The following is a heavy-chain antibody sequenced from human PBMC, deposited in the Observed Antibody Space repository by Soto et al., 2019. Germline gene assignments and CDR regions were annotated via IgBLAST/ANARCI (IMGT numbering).Heavy chain of an antibody. V-gene: IGHV2-5*02. Sequence: QITLKESGPTLVKPTQTLTLTCTVSGFSLSTSGVGVGWIRQPPGKALEWLAFLYSDDDKRYSPSLKSRLTTPKGTPKNQVLLTMTNMDPVDTATYYCARTSVNWGSRGLVDYWGQGTLVTVAS. CDR2: LYSDDDK. D-gene: IGHD7-27*01. CDR1: GFSLSTSGVG. J-gene: IGHJ4*02. CDR3: ARTSVNWGSRGLVDY.